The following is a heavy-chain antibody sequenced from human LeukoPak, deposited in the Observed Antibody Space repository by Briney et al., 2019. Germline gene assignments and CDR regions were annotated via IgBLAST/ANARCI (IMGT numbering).Heavy chain of an antibody. CDR2: IYYSGST. J-gene: IGHJ3*02. CDR1: GGSISSSSYY. Sequence: PSETLSLTCTVSGGSISSSSYYWGWIRQPPGKGLEWIGSIYYSGSTYYNPSLKSRVTISVDTSRNQFSLKLSSVTAADTAVYFCARGPYSYDSSGAFDIWGQGTMVTVSS. V-gene: IGHV4-39*07. CDR3: ARGPYSYDSSGAFDI. D-gene: IGHD3-22*01.